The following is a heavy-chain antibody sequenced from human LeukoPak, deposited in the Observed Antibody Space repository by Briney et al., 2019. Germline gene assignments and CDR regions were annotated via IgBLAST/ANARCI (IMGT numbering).Heavy chain of an antibody. CDR2: INHSGST. CDR3: ARALLRGGNFY. V-gene: IGHV4-34*01. Sequence: PSETLSLTCAVYGGSFSGYYWSWIRQPPGKGLEWIGEINHSGSTNYNPSLKSRVTISVDTSENQFSLKLSSVTAADTAVYYCARALLRGGNFYWGQGTLVTVSS. D-gene: IGHD4-23*01. J-gene: IGHJ4*02. CDR1: GGSFSGYY.